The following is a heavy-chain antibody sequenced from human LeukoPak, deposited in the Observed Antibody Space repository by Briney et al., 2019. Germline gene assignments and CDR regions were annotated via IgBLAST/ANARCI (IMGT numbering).Heavy chain of an antibody. D-gene: IGHD2-15*01. J-gene: IGHJ4*02. CDR1: GDSVSSNSAA. V-gene: IGHV6-1*01. Sequence: SQTLSLTCAISGDSVSSNSAAWNWIRQSPSRGLEWLGRTYYRSKWYNDYAVSVKSRITINPDTSKNQFSLQLNSVTPEDTAVYYCARGGVVVVVAATRFDYWGQGTLVTVPS. CDR2: TYYRSKWYN. CDR3: ARGGVVVVVAATRFDY.